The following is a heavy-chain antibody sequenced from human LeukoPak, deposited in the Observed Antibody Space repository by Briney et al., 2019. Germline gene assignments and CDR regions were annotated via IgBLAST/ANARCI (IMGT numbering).Heavy chain of an antibody. J-gene: IGHJ4*02. Sequence: GGSLRLSCAASGFTFSDYYMSWIRQAPGKGLEWVSYISSSGSTIYYADSLKGRFTISRDNAKNSLYLQMNSLRAEDTAVYYCARVGAYYGSGSSAYYFDYWGQGTLVTVSS. CDR2: ISSSGSTI. CDR3: ARVGAYYGSGSSAYYFDY. V-gene: IGHV3-11*04. CDR1: GFTFSDYY. D-gene: IGHD3-10*01.